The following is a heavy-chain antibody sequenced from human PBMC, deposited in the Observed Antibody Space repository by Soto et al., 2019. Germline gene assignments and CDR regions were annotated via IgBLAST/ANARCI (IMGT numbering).Heavy chain of an antibody. CDR1: GDTFSTYS. D-gene: IGHD3-22*01. CDR3: ARERSRYDRSGYYRPDY. V-gene: IGHV1-69*08. Sequence: ASVKVSCKASGDTFSTYSISWVRQAPGQGLEWLGGIIPILGTPSYAQRFQGRVTITADKSTSTAYMELSSLRSEDTAVYYCARERSRYDRSGYYRPDYWGQGTLVTLSS. CDR2: IIPILGTP. J-gene: IGHJ4*02.